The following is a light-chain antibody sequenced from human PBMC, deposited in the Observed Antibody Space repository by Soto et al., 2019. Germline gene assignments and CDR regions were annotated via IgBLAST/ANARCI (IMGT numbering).Light chain of an antibody. J-gene: IGLJ1*01. V-gene: IGLV1-44*01. Sequence: QSVLTQPPSASGTPGQRVTISCSGSSSNIGSNTVNWYQQLPGTAPKLLIYNNNQRPSGVSDRFSGSKSGTSASLAISGLQSEYEAHYYCPAWDDRLNALVFGTGTKLTVL. CDR2: NNN. CDR3: PAWDDRLNALV. CDR1: SSNIGSNT.